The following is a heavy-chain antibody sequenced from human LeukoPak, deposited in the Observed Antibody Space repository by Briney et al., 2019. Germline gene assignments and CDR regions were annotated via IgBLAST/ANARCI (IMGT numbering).Heavy chain of an antibody. J-gene: IGHJ6*03. CDR3: ARSSEGRYYYDSSGFSYYYYYMDV. Sequence: SETLSLTCTVSGGSISSYYWSWIRQPPGKGLEWIGYIYYSGSTYYNPSLSSRVTISVDTSKNQFSLKLSSVTAADTAVYYCARSSEGRYYYDSSGFSYYYYYMDVWGKGTTVTISS. D-gene: IGHD3-22*01. V-gene: IGHV4-59*01. CDR1: GGSISSYY. CDR2: IYYSGST.